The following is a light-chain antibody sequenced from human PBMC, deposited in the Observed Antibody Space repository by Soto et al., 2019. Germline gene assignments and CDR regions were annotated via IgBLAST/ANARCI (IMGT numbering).Light chain of an antibody. V-gene: IGKV1-5*03. CDR1: QSINIW. CDR2: RAS. CDR3: QQYDSNPLT. Sequence: DIQMTQSPSTLSASVGDRVTITCRASQSINIWLAWFQQKPGKAPNLLIYRASTLKSGVPTRFSGSGSGTEFALTFSSLQPDDFTSYYCQQYDSNPLTFGGGTKVEIK. J-gene: IGKJ4*01.